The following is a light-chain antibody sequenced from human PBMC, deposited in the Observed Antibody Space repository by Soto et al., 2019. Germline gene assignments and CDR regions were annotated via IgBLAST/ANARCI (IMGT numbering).Light chain of an antibody. CDR2: KAS. Sequence: DLQMTQSPSTLSASVGDRVTITCRASQSISSWLAWYQQKPGKAPKLLIYKASSLESGVPTKFSGSGSGKVFTLTIRSLQPDDFADYYCQQYNSLYTFGQSTKLEIK. J-gene: IGKJ2*01. CDR3: QQYNSLYT. V-gene: IGKV1-5*03. CDR1: QSISSW.